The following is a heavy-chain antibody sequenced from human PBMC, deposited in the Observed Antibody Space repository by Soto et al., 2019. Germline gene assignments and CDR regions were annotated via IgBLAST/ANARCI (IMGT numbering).Heavy chain of an antibody. Sequence: ASVKVSCKASGYTFTGLYMHWVRQAPGQGLEWMGWFNPKSGGTYYAQKFQGRVTITADKSTSTAYMELSSLRSEDTAVYYCARVSGPGFFYGMDVWGQGTTVTVSS. V-gene: IGHV1-2*02. D-gene: IGHD3-3*01. CDR3: ARVSGPGFFYGMDV. J-gene: IGHJ6*02. CDR1: GYTFTGLY. CDR2: FNPKSGGT.